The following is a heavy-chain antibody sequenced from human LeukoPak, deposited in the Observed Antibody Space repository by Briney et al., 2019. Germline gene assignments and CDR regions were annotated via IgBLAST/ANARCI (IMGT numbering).Heavy chain of an antibody. J-gene: IGHJ4*02. Sequence: GGSLRLSCAASGFTLDDYTMHWVRQAPGKGLEWVSLISWDGGSTYYADSVEGRFTISRDNSKNSLYLQMNSLRTEDTALYYCAKDKSQGFDYWGQGTLVTVSS. CDR3: AKDKSQGFDY. V-gene: IGHV3-43*01. CDR2: ISWDGGST. CDR1: GFTLDDYT.